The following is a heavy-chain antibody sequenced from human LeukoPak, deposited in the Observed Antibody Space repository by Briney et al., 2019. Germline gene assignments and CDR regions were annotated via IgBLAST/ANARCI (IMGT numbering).Heavy chain of an antibody. D-gene: IGHD1/OR15-1a*01. J-gene: IGHJ6*02. CDR2: IYNSGST. CDR3: ARGTLRGNNGAYGMDV. V-gene: IGHV4-4*08. CDR1: GGTISGYY. Sequence: PSETLSLTCTVSGGTISGYYWSWIRQPPGTGLEWIGYIYNSGSTKYNPSLESRVSISLDTSNNQFSLRLTSVTAADTVVYYCARGTLRGNNGAYGMDVWGQGTTVTVSS.